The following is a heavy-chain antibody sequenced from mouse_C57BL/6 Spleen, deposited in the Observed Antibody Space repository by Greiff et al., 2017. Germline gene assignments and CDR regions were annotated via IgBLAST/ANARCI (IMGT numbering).Heavy chain of an antibody. V-gene: IGHV1-15*01. CDR3: TRDEYGSSYFDY. CDR2: IDPETGGT. Sequence: VQLQQSGAELVRPGASVTLSCKASGYTFTDYEMHWVKQTPVHGLEWIGAIDPETGGTAYNQKFKGKAILTADKSSSTAYMELRSLTSEDSAVYYCTRDEYGSSYFDYWGQGTTLTVSS. CDR1: GYTFTDYE. J-gene: IGHJ2*01. D-gene: IGHD1-1*01.